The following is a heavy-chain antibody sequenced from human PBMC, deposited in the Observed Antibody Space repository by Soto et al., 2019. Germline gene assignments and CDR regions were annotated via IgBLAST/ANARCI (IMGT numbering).Heavy chain of an antibody. CDR2: IKQDGSER. V-gene: IGHV3-7*01. CDR3: ARLIWLQPYYYYYGMDV. Sequence: GGSLRLSCAASGFTFSSYWMSWVRQAPGKGLEWVANIKQDGSERYYVDSVKGRFTISRDNAKNSLYLQMNSVRAEDTAVDYCARLIWLQPYYYYYGMDVWGQGTTVTVSS. D-gene: IGHD5-12*01. J-gene: IGHJ6*02. CDR1: GFTFSSYW.